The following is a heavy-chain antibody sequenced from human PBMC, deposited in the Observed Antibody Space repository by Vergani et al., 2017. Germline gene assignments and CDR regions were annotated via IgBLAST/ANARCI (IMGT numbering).Heavy chain of an antibody. D-gene: IGHD3-22*01. CDR2: IYHSGST. J-gene: IGHJ4*02. CDR1: GGSISSSNW. V-gene: IGHV4-4*02. CDR3: ASVESDYYDSSEEYYFDY. Sequence: QVQLQESGPGLVKPSGTLSLTCAVSGGSISSSNWWSWVRQPPGKGLEWIGEIYHSGSTNYNPSLKSRVTISVDKSKNQFSLKLSSVTAADTAVYYSASVESDYYDSSEEYYFDYWGQGTLVTVSS.